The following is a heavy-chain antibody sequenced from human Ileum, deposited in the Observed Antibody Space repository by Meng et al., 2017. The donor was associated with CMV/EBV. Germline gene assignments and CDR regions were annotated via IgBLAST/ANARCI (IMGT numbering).Heavy chain of an antibody. V-gene: IGHV4-34*01. CDR1: GSFSGYY. CDR2: INHSGST. CDR3: ARGPRGNSLLWFGELWAY. D-gene: IGHD3-10*01. J-gene: IGHJ4*02. Sequence: GSFSGYYWSWIRQPPGKGLEWIEEINHSGSTNYNPSLKSRVTISVDTSKNQFSLKLSSVTAADTAVYYCARGPRGNSLLWFGELWAYWGQGTLVTVSS.